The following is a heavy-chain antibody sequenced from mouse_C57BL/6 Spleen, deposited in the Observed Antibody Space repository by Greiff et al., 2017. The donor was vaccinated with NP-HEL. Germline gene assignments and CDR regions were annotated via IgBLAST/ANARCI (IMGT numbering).Heavy chain of an antibody. CDR2: IHPNSGST. CDR3: SPIMTGTGWFAY. CDR1: GYTFTSYW. D-gene: IGHD4-1*01. Sequence: QVHVKQPGAELVKPGASVKLSCKASGYTFTSYWMHWVKQRPGQGLEWIGMIHPNSGSTNYNEKFKSKATLTVDKSSSTAYMQLSSLTSEDSAVYYCSPIMTGTGWFAYWGQGTLVTVSA. J-gene: IGHJ3*01. V-gene: IGHV1-64*01.